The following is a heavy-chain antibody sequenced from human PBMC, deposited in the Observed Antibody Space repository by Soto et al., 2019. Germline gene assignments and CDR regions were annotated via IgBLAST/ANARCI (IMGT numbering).Heavy chain of an antibody. Sequence: QAQVEQSGAEVKKPGASVKVSCKSSGYTFTDYYIHWVRQAPGQGLEWMGWINPKSGATNYAQKFRGRVSMTRDTSTSTVYMELTRLTPDDTALYYCTRGGMPYSSWNYYFSGMDVWGQGTTVTVAS. J-gene: IGHJ6*02. CDR3: TRGGMPYSSWNYYFSGMDV. V-gene: IGHV1-2*02. CDR1: GYTFTDYY. D-gene: IGHD6-19*01. CDR2: INPKSGAT.